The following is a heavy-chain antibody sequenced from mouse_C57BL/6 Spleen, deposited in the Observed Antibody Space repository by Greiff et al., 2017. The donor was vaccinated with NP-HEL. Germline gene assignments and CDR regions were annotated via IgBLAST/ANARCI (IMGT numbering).Heavy chain of an antibody. D-gene: IGHD3-2*02. V-gene: IGHV1-82*01. J-gene: IGHJ4*01. Sequence: QVQLQQSGPELVKPGASVEISCKASGYAFSSSWMNWVKQRPGKGLEWIGRIYPGDGDTNYNGKFKGKATLTADKSSSTAYMQLSSLTSEDSAVYFCARDVQLRLPLYAMDYWGQGTSVTVSS. CDR2: IYPGDGDT. CDR1: GYAFSSSW. CDR3: ARDVQLRLPLYAMDY.